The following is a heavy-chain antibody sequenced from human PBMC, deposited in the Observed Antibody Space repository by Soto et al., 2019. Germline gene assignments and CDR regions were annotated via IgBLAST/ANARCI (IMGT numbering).Heavy chain of an antibody. V-gene: IGHV1-69*02. CDR1: GCTFSSYT. CDR3: ARVVPPGSSSVVCPFSNWFDP. CDR2: IIPILGIA. J-gene: IGHJ5*02. D-gene: IGHD6-6*01. Sequence: SVKVSCKASGCTFSSYTISWVRQAPGQGLEWMGRIIPILGIANYAQKFQGRVTITADKSTSTAYMELSSLRSEDTAVYYCARVVPPGSSSVVCPFSNWFDPWGEVHSVTVS.